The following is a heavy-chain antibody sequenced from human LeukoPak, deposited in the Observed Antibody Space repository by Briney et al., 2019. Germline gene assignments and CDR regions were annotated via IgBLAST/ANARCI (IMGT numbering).Heavy chain of an antibody. CDR2: ISGSGGST. Sequence: GGSLRLSCAASGFTFSSYAMSWVRQAPGKGLEWVSAISGSGGSTYYADSVKGRFTISRDNSKNTLYLQMNSLRAEDTAVYYCAKDQQYSSSWYWFDPWGQGTLVTVSS. CDR3: AKDQQYSSSWYWFDP. CDR1: GFTFSSYA. J-gene: IGHJ5*02. V-gene: IGHV3-23*01. D-gene: IGHD6-13*01.